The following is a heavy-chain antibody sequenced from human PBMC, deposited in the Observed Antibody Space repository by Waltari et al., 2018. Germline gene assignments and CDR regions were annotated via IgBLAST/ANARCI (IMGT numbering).Heavy chain of an antibody. CDR2: IYYSGST. Sequence: QLQLQESGPGLVKPSETLSLTCTVSGGSISSSSSYWGWIRQPPGKGLEWIGSIYYSGSTYYNPSLKSRVTISVDTSKNQFSLKLSSVTAADTAVYYCARDSTVTTLGIDIWGQGTMVTVSS. CDR3: ARDSTVTTLGIDI. D-gene: IGHD4-17*01. J-gene: IGHJ3*02. V-gene: IGHV4-39*02. CDR1: GGSISSSSSY.